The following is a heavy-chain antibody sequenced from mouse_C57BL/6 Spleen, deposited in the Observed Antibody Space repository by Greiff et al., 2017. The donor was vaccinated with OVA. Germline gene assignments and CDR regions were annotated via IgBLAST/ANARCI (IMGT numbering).Heavy chain of an antibody. J-gene: IGHJ2*01. CDR1: GFTFSSYG. CDR3: ARHSFDY. Sequence: EVQLVASGGDLVKPGGSLKLSCAASGFTFSSYGMSWVRQTPDKRLEWVATISSGGSYTYYPDSVKGRFTISRDNAKNTLYLQMSSLKSEDTAMYYCARHSFDYWGQGTTLTVSS. V-gene: IGHV5-6*01. CDR2: ISSGGSYT.